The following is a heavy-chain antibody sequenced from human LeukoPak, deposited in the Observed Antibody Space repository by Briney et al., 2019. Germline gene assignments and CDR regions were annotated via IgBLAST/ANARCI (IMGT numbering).Heavy chain of an antibody. CDR2: ISGDGGST. D-gene: IGHD3-9*01. CDR3: ARARDRYFEALDY. J-gene: IGHJ4*02. CDR1: GFTFNNYV. V-gene: IGHV3-23*01. Sequence: GGSLRLSCAASGFTFNNYVMSWVRQAPGKGLEWVSSISGDGGSTYYADSVKGRFTISRDNSKSTLYLQMNSLRAEDTAVYYCARARDRYFEALDYWGQGTLVTVSS.